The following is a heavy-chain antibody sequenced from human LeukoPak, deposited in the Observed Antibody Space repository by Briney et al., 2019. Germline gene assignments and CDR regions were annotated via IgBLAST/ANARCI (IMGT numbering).Heavy chain of an antibody. J-gene: IGHJ5*02. Sequence: TSETLSLTCAVYGGSFSGYYWSWIRQPPGKGLEWIGEINHSGSTNYNPSLKSRVTISVDTSKNQFSPKLSSVTAADTAVYYCARVVLTYYDILTGYLTGFDPWGQGTLVTVSS. CDR3: ARVVLTYYDILTGYLTGFDP. CDR1: GGSFSGYY. V-gene: IGHV4-34*01. D-gene: IGHD3-9*01. CDR2: INHSGST.